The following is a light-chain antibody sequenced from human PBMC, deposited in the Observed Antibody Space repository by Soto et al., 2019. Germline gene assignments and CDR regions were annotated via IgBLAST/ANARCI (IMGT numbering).Light chain of an antibody. CDR1: SRDVGGDND. J-gene: IGLJ1*01. CDR3: SSYTTSSTYYV. CDR2: DVS. V-gene: IGLV2-14*01. Sequence: QSVLTQPASVSGSPGQSITISCTGTSRDVGGDNDVSWYQQHPGKAPKLMIYDVSNGPSGASKCFSGFKSGNTASLPVSALQAEDEADYYCSSYTTSSTYYVFGPGTKVTVL.